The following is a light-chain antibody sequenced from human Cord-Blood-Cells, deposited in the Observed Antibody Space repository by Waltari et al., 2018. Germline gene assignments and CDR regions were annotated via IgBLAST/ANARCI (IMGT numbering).Light chain of an antibody. V-gene: IGKV3-11*01. CDR3: QQRSNWTPILT. CDR1: QSVSSY. J-gene: IGKJ4*01. CDR2: DAS. Sequence: EIVLPQSPATLSLSPGERATLSCRARQSVSSYLAWYQQKPGQAPRLLIYDASNRATGIPARFSGSGSGTDFTLTISSLEPEDFAVYYCQQRSNWTPILTFGGGTKVEIK.